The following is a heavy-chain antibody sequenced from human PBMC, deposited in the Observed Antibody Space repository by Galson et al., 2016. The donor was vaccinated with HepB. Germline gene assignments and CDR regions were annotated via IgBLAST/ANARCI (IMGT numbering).Heavy chain of an antibody. D-gene: IGHD5-12*01. CDR3: AKAGSRAFIVALDYGMDV. V-gene: IGHV3-30*18. CDR2: ISYDGSNT. Sequence: SLRLSCAASGFTFKNYALHWVRQAPGKGLEWVTVISYDGSNTYYADSVKGRFTISRDNSKNTLYLQMNSLRAEETSVYYCAKAGSRAFIVALDYGMDVWGQGTTVIVSS. CDR1: GFTFKNYA. J-gene: IGHJ6*02.